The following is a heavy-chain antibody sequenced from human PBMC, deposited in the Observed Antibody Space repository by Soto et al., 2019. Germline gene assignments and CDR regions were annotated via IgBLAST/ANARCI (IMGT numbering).Heavy chain of an antibody. CDR1: GFTFSSYG. V-gene: IGHV3-33*01. CDR2: IWYDGSNK. Sequence: GGSLRLSCAASGFTFSSYGMHWVRQAPGKGLEWVAVIWYDGSNKYYADSVKGRFTISRDNSKNTLYLQMNSLRAEDTAVYYCARDGRLNDFWSGTTDYYYGMDVWGQGTTVTVSS. D-gene: IGHD3-3*01. J-gene: IGHJ6*02. CDR3: ARDGRLNDFWSGTTDYYYGMDV.